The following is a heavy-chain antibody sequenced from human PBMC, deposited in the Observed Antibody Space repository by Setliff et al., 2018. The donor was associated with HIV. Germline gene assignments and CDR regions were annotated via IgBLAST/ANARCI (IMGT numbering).Heavy chain of an antibody. CDR2: INHSGRT. J-gene: IGHJ4*02. D-gene: IGHD3-9*01. CDR1: GGSFNAYY. CDR3: ARGRADWYFDY. V-gene: IGHV4-34*01. Sequence: NPSETLSLTCAVYGGSFNAYYWTWIRQPPGKGLEWIGEINHSGRTNFNPPLRSRVTMSVDTSKSQFSLKLSSVTAADTAVYFCARGRADWYFDYWGQGTLVTVSS.